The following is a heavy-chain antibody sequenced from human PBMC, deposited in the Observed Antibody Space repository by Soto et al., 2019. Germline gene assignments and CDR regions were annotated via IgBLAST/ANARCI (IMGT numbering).Heavy chain of an antibody. V-gene: IGHV4-34*01. CDR1: GGSFSGYY. Sequence: QVQLQQWGAGPLRSLETLSLTCGVSGGSFSGYYWAWIRQSPGKGLEWIGEINDRGSINYNPSLKSRVSISVNTSKKHYSLDLRSVTAADTAVYYGARESNDILTGPPRVWYFDLWGRGTLVTVSS. D-gene: IGHD3-9*01. CDR3: ARESNDILTGPPRVWYFDL. J-gene: IGHJ2*01. CDR2: INDRGSI.